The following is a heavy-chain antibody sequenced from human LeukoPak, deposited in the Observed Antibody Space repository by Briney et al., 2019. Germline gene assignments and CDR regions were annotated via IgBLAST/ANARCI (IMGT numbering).Heavy chain of an antibody. Sequence: SETLSLTCTVSGGSISTYYWNWIRQPPGKGLEWIRYIYYSGSTNYNPSLKSRDTISVDTSKNQFSLNLTSVTAADTAVYYCARGGIKQTFDNWGQGTLVTVSS. J-gene: IGHJ4*02. V-gene: IGHV4-59*01. CDR1: GGSISTYY. D-gene: IGHD3-10*01. CDR2: IYYSGST. CDR3: ARGGIKQTFDN.